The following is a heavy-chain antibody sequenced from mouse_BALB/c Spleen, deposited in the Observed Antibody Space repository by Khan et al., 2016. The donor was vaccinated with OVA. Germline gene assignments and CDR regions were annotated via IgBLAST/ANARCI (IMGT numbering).Heavy chain of an antibody. D-gene: IGHD1-1*02. Sequence: EVQLQESGPELVKPGASMKISCKASGYSFTDYNMNWVKQSHGKNLEWIGRINPNNGGANYNQKFRGKATLTVDKSSSTAYMELLSLTSEDSAVYYCASSGYGEFAYWGQGTLVTVSA. CDR1: GYSFTDYN. CDR3: ASSGYGEFAY. CDR2: INPNNGGA. J-gene: IGHJ3*01. V-gene: IGHV1-18*01.